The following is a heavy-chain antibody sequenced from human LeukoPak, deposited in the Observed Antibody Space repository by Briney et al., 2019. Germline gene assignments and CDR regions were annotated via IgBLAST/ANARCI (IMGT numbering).Heavy chain of an antibody. D-gene: IGHD1-7*01. J-gene: IGHJ6*03. CDR2: ISGSGGST. V-gene: IGHV3-23*01. CDR1: GFTFSSYA. CDR3: AKRRGLELLYYYYMDV. Sequence: GGSLRLSCAASGFTFSSYAMTWVRQAPGKGLEWVSAISGSGGSTYYADSVKGRFTISRDNSKNTLFLQMNSLRAEDTAVYYCAKRRGLELLYYYYMDVWGKGTAVTVSS.